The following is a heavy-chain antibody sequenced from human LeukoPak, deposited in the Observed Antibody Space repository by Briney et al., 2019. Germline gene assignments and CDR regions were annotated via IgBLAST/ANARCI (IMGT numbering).Heavy chain of an antibody. D-gene: IGHD6-19*01. J-gene: IGHJ6*03. V-gene: IGHV3-43*02. Sequence: GGSLRLSCASSGFTFDDYALHGVRQAPGRGREWVSLMSGEGGSTYYADSVKGRFTISRDNSKNSLYLQMNSLRTEDTALYYCAKGVGYSSGWYMDYYYMDVWGKGTTVTVSS. CDR1: GFTFDDYA. CDR2: MSGEGGST. CDR3: AKGVGYSSGWYMDYYYMDV.